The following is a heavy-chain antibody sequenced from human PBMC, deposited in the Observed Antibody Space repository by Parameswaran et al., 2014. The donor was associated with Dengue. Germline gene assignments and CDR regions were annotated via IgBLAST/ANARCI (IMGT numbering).Heavy chain of an antibody. CDR2: INHSGST. CDR3: ARMVRGYYYYGMDV. V-gene: IGHV4-34*01. CDR1: GGSFSGYY. D-gene: IGHD3-10*01. Sequence: AGGSLRLSCAVYGGSFSGYYWSWIRQPPGKGLEWIGEINHSGSTNYNPSLKSRVTISVDTSKNQFSLKLSSVTAADTAVYYCARMVRGYYYYGMDVWGQGTTVTVSS. J-gene: IGHJ6*02.